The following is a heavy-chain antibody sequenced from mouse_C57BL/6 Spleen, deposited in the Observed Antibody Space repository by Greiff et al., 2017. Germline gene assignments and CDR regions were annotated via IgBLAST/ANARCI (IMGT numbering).Heavy chain of an antibody. J-gene: IGHJ3*01. CDR3: ARKGYYGSAWFAY. CDR1: GYTFTTYP. D-gene: IGHD1-1*01. Sequence: VQLQPSGAELVKPGASVKMSCKASGYTFTTYPIEWMKQNHGKSLEWIGNFHPYNDDTKYNEKFKGKATLTVEKSSSTVYLELSRLTSDDSAVYYCARKGYYGSAWFAYWGQGTLVTVSA. V-gene: IGHV1-47*01. CDR2: FHPYNDDT.